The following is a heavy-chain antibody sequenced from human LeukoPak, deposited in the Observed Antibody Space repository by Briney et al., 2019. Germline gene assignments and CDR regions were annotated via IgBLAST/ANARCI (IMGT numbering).Heavy chain of an antibody. J-gene: IGHJ3*02. CDR1: GYTFTSYG. V-gene: IGHV1-18*01. Sequence: ASVKVSCKASGYTFTSYGISSVRQAPGQGLEWMGWISAYNGDTNYAQKLQGRVTMTTDTSTSTACMELRSLRSDDTAVYYCARGAQYRPYDAFDIWGQGTMVTVSS. CDR3: ARGAQYRPYDAFDI. CDR2: ISAYNGDT. D-gene: IGHD2/OR15-2a*01.